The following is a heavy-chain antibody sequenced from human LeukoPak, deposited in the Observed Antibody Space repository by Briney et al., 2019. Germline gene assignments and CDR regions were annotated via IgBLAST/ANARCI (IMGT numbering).Heavy chain of an antibody. CDR3: ARDQNTIFGVVTYGMDV. CDR2: INPNSGGT. CDR1: GYTFTDYY. J-gene: IGHJ6*02. D-gene: IGHD3-3*01. V-gene: IGHV1-2*06. Sequence: GASVKVSCKASGYTFTDYYMHWVRQAPGQGLEWMGRINPNSGGTNYAQKFQGRVTMTRDTSISTAYMELSRLRSDDTAVYYCARDQNTIFGVVTYGMDVWGQGTTVTVSS.